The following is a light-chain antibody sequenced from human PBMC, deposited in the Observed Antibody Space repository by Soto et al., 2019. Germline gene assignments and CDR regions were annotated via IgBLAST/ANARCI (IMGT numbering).Light chain of an antibody. CDR1: QSVSSTY. CDR3: QQYNNGPPWT. V-gene: IGKV3D-15*01. CDR2: GAF. Sequence: IVLTQSPGTLSLSPVERATLSCRASQSVSSTYLIWYQQKPGQAPRLLIFGAFNRATGIPARFGGSGSGTEFTLTISSLQSEDFAVYYCQQYNNGPPWTFGQGTKVDIK. J-gene: IGKJ1*01.